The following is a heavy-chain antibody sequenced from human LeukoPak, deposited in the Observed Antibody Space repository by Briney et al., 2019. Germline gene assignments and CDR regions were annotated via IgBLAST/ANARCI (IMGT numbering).Heavy chain of an antibody. J-gene: IGHJ4*02. CDR3: ARTVSSRGSDYFDY. Sequence: GGSLRLSCAAAGFTLSHFWMSWVRQAPGKGLEWVANIKEDGSDQYYVDSVRGRFTISRDNAKSSVYLQMNSLRDEDTAQYYCARTVSSRGSDYFDYWGQGTLATVSS. CDR1: GFTLSHFW. D-gene: IGHD3-16*01. V-gene: IGHV3-7*05. CDR2: IKEDGSDQ.